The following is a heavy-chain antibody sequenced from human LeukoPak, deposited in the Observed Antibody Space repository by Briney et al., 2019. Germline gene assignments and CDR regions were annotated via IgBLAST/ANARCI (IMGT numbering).Heavy chain of an antibody. V-gene: IGHV3-21*06. J-gene: IGHJ4*02. CDR3: ATETNGRHYDY. CDR1: GLTFSTSG. Sequence: GGSLRLSCTASGLTFSTSGFNWVRQAPGKGLEGVASIGPTGSDRYHADSIKGRFTISRDNANNFLYLQMNSLRAEDTAVYYCATETNGRHYDYWGQGTLLTVSS. D-gene: IGHD1-14*01. CDR2: IGPTGSDR.